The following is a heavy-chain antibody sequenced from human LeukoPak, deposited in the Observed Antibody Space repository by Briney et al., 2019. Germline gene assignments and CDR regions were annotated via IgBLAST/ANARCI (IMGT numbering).Heavy chain of an antibody. J-gene: IGHJ4*02. V-gene: IGHV4-34*01. D-gene: IGHD5-18*01. Sequence: SETLSLTCAVYGGSFSGYYWSWIRQPPGKGLEWIGEINHSGSTNYNPSLKSRVTISVDTSRNQISLKLSSVTAADTAVYYCARHNPGYSYGPFDYWGQGTLVTVSS. CDR1: GGSFSGYY. CDR2: INHSGST. CDR3: ARHNPGYSYGPFDY.